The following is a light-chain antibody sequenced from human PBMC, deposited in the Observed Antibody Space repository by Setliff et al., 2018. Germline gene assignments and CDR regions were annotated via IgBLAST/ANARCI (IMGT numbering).Light chain of an antibody. V-gene: IGLV7-46*01. CDR3: LLYFGATAI. CDR1: TGAVTNTNY. Sequence: QAVVTQEASLTVSPGGTVTLTCGSSTGAVTNTNYPYWFQQKPGQAPRTLIYDTNIAHSWTPARFSGSLVGGKAALTLSGVEPEDEADYYCLLYFGATAIFGGGTQLTVL. J-gene: IGLJ2*01. CDR2: DTN.